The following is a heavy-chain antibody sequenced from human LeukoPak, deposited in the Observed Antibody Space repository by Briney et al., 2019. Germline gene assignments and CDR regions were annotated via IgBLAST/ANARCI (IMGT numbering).Heavy chain of an antibody. Sequence: GGSLRLSCGAAGFTVSTNFMGWVRQPPGKGLEWVSVIYSGASTYYADSVKGRFTISRDNSKNTLYLQMNSLRAEDTAVYYCASYGSGSRFDYWGQGTLVTVSS. CDR2: IYSGAST. D-gene: IGHD3-10*01. V-gene: IGHV3-53*01. CDR3: ASYGSGSRFDY. CDR1: GFTVSTNF. J-gene: IGHJ4*02.